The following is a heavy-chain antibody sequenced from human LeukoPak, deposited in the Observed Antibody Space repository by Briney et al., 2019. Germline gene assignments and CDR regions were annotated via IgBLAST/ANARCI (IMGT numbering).Heavy chain of an antibody. J-gene: IGHJ5*02. Sequence: SETLSLTCTVSGGSISSSSYYWGWIRQPPGKGLEWIGSIYYSGSTYYNPSLKSRVTISVDTSKNQFSLKLSPVTAADTAVYYCARSGSYYKGAFDPWGQGTLVTVSS. CDR3: ARSGSYYKGAFDP. D-gene: IGHD3-10*01. CDR2: IYYSGST. CDR1: GGSISSSSYY. V-gene: IGHV4-39*01.